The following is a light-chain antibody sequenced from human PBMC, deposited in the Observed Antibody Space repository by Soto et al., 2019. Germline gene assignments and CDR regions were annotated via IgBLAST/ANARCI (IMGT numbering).Light chain of an antibody. J-gene: IGLJ3*02. V-gene: IGLV2-14*03. CDR2: EVN. CDR3: SSFTSGGTWV. Sequence: QSVLPQPASVYGSPGQSITISCTGTSSDVGAYNHVSWYQQHPGKVPKVMIYEVNNRPSGVSNRCSASKSGNTASLTISGLQAEDEATYYCSSFTSGGTWVFGGGTKLTVL. CDR1: SSDVGAYNH.